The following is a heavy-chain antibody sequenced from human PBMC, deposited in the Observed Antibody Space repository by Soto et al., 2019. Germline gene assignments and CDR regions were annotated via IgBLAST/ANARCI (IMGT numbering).Heavy chain of an antibody. CDR1: GFTFSSYE. V-gene: IGHV3-48*03. CDR2: ISSSGSTI. Sequence: AGGSLRLSCAASGFTFSSYEMNWVRQAPGKGLEWVSYISSSGSTIYYADSVKGRFTISRDNAKNSLYLQMNSLRAEDTAVYYCARDDDSRGGYDFWSGRQPLVYYYYGMDVWGQGTTVTVSS. CDR3: ARDDDSRGGYDFWSGRQPLVYYYYGMDV. J-gene: IGHJ6*02. D-gene: IGHD3-3*01.